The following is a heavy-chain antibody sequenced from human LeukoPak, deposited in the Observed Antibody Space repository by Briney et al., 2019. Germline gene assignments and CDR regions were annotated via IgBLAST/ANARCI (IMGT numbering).Heavy chain of an antibody. CDR1: GFPFSSYA. D-gene: IGHD5-18*01. Sequence: GGSLRLSCAASGFPFSSYAMSWVRQAPGRGLEWVSTISGSGDSSFYADSVKGRFTISRDNSKNTLYLQMNSLRAEDTAVYYCAKDSRYSYGLGYFDYWGQGTLVTVSS. CDR3: AKDSRYSYGLGYFDY. CDR2: ISGSGDSS. V-gene: IGHV3-23*01. J-gene: IGHJ4*02.